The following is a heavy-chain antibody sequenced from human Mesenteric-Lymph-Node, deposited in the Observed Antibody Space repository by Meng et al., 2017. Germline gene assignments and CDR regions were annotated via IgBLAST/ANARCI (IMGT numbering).Heavy chain of an antibody. D-gene: IGHD4-23*01. CDR2: IWYDRSNK. Sequence: GGPLRPSCAASGFTFSSYGMHWVRQAPGKGLEWVAVIWYDRSNKYYADSVKGRFTISRDNSKDTLYLQMNSLKAEDTAVYCCERENGGNSTFDYWGQGTLVTVSS. J-gene: IGHJ4*02. V-gene: IGHV3-33*01. CDR3: ERENGGNSTFDY. CDR1: GFTFSSYG.